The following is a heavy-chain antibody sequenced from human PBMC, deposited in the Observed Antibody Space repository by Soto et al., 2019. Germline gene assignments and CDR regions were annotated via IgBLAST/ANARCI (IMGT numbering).Heavy chain of an antibody. V-gene: IGHV3-23*01. D-gene: IGHD3-10*01. CDR3: AKDTAYGSGSYFDY. CDR1: GFTFSSSV. Sequence: PGGSLRLSCAASGFTFSSSVMSWVRQTPAKGLEWVSSISGGGGSTYYADSVKGRFTISRDNSKNTLYLQLNSLRAEDTAVYYCAKDTAYGSGSYFDYWGQGTLVTVSS. CDR2: ISGGGGST. J-gene: IGHJ4*02.